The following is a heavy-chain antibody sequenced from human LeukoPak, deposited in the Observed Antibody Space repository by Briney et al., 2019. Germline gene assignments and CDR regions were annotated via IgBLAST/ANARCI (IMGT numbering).Heavy chain of an antibody. CDR2: ISYDGSNK. D-gene: IGHD3-22*01. CDR3: ARGGYYYDSTPADY. CDR1: GFTFSSYG. Sequence: QTGGSLRLSCAASGFTFSSYGMQWVRQAPGKGLEWVAVISYDGSNKYYADSVKGRFTISRDNSNTTQYLQMNSPRAEDTAVYYCARGGYYYDSTPADYWGQGTLVTVSS. J-gene: IGHJ4*02. V-gene: IGHV3-30*03.